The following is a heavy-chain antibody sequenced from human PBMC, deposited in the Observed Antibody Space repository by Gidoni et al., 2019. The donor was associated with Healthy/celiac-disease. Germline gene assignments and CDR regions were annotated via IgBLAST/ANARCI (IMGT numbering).Heavy chain of an antibody. CDR3: ASNPLIGYSIGWDPRYDY. Sequence: EVQLVQSGAEVKKPGESLRISCKGSGYSFTSYWISWVRKMPGKGLEWMGRIDPSDSYPNYSPSFQGHVTISAEKSISTAYLQWRSLKASDTAMYYWASNPLIGYSIGWDPRYDYWGQGTLVTVSS. J-gene: IGHJ4*02. D-gene: IGHD6-19*01. CDR2: IDPSDSYP. CDR1: GYSFTSYW. V-gene: IGHV5-10-1*03.